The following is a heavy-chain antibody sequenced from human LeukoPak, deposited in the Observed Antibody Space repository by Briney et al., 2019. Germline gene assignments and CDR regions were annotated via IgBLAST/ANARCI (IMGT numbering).Heavy chain of an antibody. V-gene: IGHV3-30*18. Sequence: GGSLRLSCAASGFTFSSYGMHWVRQAPGKGLEWVAIISYDGSDKYYADSVKGRFTISRDNSKNTLFLQMNSLRAEDTAVYYCAKDRIYCDTTSCYSTFSYDMDVWGQGTTVTVSS. CDR2: ISYDGSDK. CDR3: AKDRIYCDTTSCYSTFSYDMDV. J-gene: IGHJ6*02. CDR1: GFTFSSYG. D-gene: IGHD2-2*01.